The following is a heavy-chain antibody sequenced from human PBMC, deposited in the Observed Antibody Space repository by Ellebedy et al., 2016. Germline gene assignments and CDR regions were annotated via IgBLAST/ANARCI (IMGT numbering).Heavy chain of an antibody. CDR2: IYYSGST. D-gene: IGHD6-6*01. V-gene: IGHV4-59*01. J-gene: IGHJ6*03. Sequence: GSLRLXXTVSGGSISSYFWSWIRQPPGKGLEWIGYIYYSGSTNYNPSLKSRVTISVDTSKNQFSLKLSSVTAADTAVYYCARGSLAARPGRYYYYMDVWGKGTTVTVSS. CDR3: ARGSLAARPGRYYYYMDV. CDR1: GGSISSYF.